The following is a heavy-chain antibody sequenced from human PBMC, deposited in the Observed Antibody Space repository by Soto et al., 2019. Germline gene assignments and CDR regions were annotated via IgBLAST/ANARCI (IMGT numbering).Heavy chain of an antibody. CDR1: GGSISSGGYY. CDR2: IYYSGST. Sequence: SETLSLTFTVSGGSISSGGYYWSWIRQHPGKGLEWIGYIYYSGSTYYNPSLKSRVTISVDTSKNQFSLKLSSVTAADTAVYYCARSLNYYDSSGSYQPFDYWGQGTLVTVSS. CDR3: ARSLNYYDSSGSYQPFDY. V-gene: IGHV4-31*03. D-gene: IGHD3-22*01. J-gene: IGHJ4*02.